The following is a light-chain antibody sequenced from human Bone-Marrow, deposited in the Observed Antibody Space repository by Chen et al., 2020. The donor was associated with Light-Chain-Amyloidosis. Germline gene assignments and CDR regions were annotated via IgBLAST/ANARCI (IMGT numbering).Light chain of an antibody. CDR2: EVT. CDR1: ICDVGGDNH. Sequence: QSALTHPASVSGSPGQSLTISCTGTICDVGGDNHVSWYQQHQDKAPKLMIYEVTNRPSWVPDRFSGSKSDNTASLTISGLQTEDEADYFCSSYTITNTLVFGSGTRVTVL. J-gene: IGLJ1*01. CDR3: SSYTITNTLV. V-gene: IGLV2-14*01.